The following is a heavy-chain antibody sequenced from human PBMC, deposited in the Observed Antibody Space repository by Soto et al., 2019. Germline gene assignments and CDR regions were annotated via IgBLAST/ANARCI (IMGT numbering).Heavy chain of an antibody. D-gene: IGHD6-6*01. CDR3: AREGELLSLAARYFDY. V-gene: IGHV3-48*03. Sequence: GGSLRLSCAASGFTFSSYEMNWVRQAPGKGLEWVSYISSSGSTIYYADSVKGRFTISRDNAKNSLYLQMNSLRAEDTAVYYCAREGELLSLAARYFDYWGQGTLVTVSS. CDR2: ISSSGSTI. CDR1: GFTFSSYE. J-gene: IGHJ4*02.